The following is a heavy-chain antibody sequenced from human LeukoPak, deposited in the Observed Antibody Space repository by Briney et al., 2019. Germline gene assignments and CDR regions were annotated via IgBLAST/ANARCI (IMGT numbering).Heavy chain of an antibody. CDR2: TSAYNGNT. CDR3: AREHDIVVVVAATPGAFDI. J-gene: IGHJ3*02. Sequence: ASVKVSCKASGYTFTSYGISWVRQAPGQGLEWMGWTSAYNGNTNYAQKLQGRVTMTRDTSISTAYMELSRLRSDDTAVYYCAREHDIVVVVAATPGAFDIWGQGTMVTVSS. CDR1: GYTFTSYG. V-gene: IGHV1-18*01. D-gene: IGHD2-15*01.